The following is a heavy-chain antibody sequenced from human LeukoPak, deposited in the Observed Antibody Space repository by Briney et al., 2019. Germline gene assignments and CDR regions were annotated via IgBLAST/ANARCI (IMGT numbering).Heavy chain of an antibody. CDR2: IYPGDSDT. CDR3: AGSSGWFPGKGYYYGMDV. V-gene: IGHV5-51*01. D-gene: IGHD6-19*01. J-gene: IGHJ6*02. CDR1: GYSFTSYW. Sequence: GESLKISCKGSGYSFTSYWIGWVRQMPGKGLEWMGIIYPGDSDTRYSPSFQGQVTISADKSISTAYLQWSSLKASDTAMYYCAGSSGWFPGKGYYYGMDVWGQGTRVTVSS.